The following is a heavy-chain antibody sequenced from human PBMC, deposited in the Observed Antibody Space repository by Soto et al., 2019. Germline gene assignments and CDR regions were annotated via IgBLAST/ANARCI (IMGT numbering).Heavy chain of an antibody. CDR1: GFTFSSHD. CDR3: TRGGIWGVSWNWFDT. J-gene: IGHJ5*02. CDR2: IDSAGDA. V-gene: IGHV3-13*01. Sequence: EVQLVESGGGLVQPGGSLRLSCAASGFTFSSHDMHWVRQVTGKGVEWVSGIDSAGDAKYPASVKGRFTISRENAKNSLYLHMNSLRAEDTAMYYCTRGGIWGVSWNWFDTWGQGTLVTVSS. D-gene: IGHD3-10*01.